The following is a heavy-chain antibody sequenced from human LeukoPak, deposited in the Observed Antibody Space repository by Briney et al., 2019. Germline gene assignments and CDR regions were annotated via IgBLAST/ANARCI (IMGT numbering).Heavy chain of an antibody. V-gene: IGHV3-73*01. CDR1: GFTFSGSA. Sequence: GGSLRLSCAASGFTFSGSAIHWVRQPSGKGLEWVGRIRSKANSYATAYAASVSGRFTMSRDDSKNTAHLQMNSLKTEDTAVYFCTRREQWLGYWYFDLWGRGTLVTVSS. D-gene: IGHD6-19*01. J-gene: IGHJ2*01. CDR3: TRREQWLGYWYFDL. CDR2: IRSKANSYAT.